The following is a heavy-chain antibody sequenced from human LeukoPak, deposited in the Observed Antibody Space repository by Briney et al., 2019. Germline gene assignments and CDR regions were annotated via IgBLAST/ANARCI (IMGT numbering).Heavy chain of an antibody. D-gene: IGHD6-13*01. J-gene: IGHJ4*02. V-gene: IGHV3-48*04. CDR3: ARGGSSWPIDY. CDR1: GFTFSSYS. CDR2: ISSSSSTI. Sequence: PGGSLRLSCAASGFTFSSYSMNWVRQAPGKGLEWVSYISSSSSTIYYADSVKGRFTISRDSAKNSLYLQMNSLRAEDTAVYYCARGGSSWPIDYWGQGTLVTVSS.